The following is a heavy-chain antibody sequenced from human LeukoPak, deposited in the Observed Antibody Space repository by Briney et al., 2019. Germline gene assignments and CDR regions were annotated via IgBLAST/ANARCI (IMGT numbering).Heavy chain of an antibody. D-gene: IGHD3-16*01. V-gene: IGHV4-61*02. CDR1: GGSISSDRFY. CDR2: IRSSNT. CDR3: ARVPDWTYVPDY. Sequence: SETLSLTCTVSGGSISSDRFYWTWVRQPAGKGLEWIGRIRSSNTNYNPSLKSRVSISLDTSTNQFSLKLSSLTAADTAVYHCARVPDWTYVPDYWGQGTLVTVS. J-gene: IGHJ4*02.